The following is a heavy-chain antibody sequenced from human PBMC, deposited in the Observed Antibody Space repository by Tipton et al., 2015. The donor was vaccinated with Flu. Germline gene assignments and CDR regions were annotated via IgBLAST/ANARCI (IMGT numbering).Heavy chain of an antibody. J-gene: IGHJ3*02. CDR1: GGSISSYY. V-gene: IGHV4-4*07. Sequence: TLSLTCTVSGGSISSYYWSWIRQPAGKGLEWIGRIYTSGSTNYNPSLKSRVTMSVDTSKNQFSLKLSSVTAADTAVYYCAGSLTYYYDSTAADAFDIWDQGTMVTVSS. CDR2: IYTSGST. CDR3: AGSLTYYYDSTAADAFDI. D-gene: IGHD3-22*01.